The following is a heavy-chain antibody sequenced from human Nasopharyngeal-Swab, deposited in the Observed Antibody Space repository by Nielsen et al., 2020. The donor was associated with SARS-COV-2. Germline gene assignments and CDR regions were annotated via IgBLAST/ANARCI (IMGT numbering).Heavy chain of an antibody. V-gene: IGHV3-30*18. CDR1: GFTFSSYA. D-gene: IGHD6-6*01. CDR3: AKDQYSSSPGAFDY. CDR2: ISYDGSNK. J-gene: IGHJ4*02. Sequence: GESLKISCAASGFTFSSYAMSWVRQAPGKGLEWVAVISYDGSNKYYADSVKGRFTISRDNSKNTLYLQMNSLRAEDTAVYYCAKDQYSSSPGAFDYWGQGTLVTVSS.